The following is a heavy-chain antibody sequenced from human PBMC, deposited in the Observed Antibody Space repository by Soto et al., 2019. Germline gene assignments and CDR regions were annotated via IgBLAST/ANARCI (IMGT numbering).Heavy chain of an antibody. D-gene: IGHD5-18*01. CDR1: GFTFSSYG. Sequence: GGSLRLSCAASGFTFSSYGMHWVRQAPGKGLEWVAVISYDGSNKYYADSVKGRFTISRDNSKNTLYLQMNSLRAEDTAVYYCAKDFGWIQLWHLLDYWGQGTLVTVSS. V-gene: IGHV3-30*18. J-gene: IGHJ4*02. CDR2: ISYDGSNK. CDR3: AKDFGWIQLWHLLDY.